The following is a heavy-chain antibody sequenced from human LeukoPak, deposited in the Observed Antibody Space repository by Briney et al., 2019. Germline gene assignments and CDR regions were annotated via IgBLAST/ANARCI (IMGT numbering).Heavy chain of an antibody. Sequence: ASVKVSCKASGYTFTGYYMHWVRQAPGQGLEWMGWINPNSGGTNYAQEFQGRVTMTRDTSISTAYMELSRLRSDDTAVYYCARDSNYDFWSGPLGWFDPWGQGTLVTVSS. CDR3: ARDSNYDFWSGPLGWFDP. CDR1: GYTFTGYY. D-gene: IGHD3-3*01. V-gene: IGHV1-2*02. J-gene: IGHJ5*02. CDR2: INPNSGGT.